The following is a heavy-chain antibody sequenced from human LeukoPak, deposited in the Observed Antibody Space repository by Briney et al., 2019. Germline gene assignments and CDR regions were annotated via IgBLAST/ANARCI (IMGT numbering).Heavy chain of an antibody. V-gene: IGHV3-30*04. CDR2: ISDFGTNK. CDR3: AELGITMIGGV. CDR1: GFTFSSYA. J-gene: IGHJ6*04. Sequence: GGSLRLSCAASGFTFSSYAMHWVRQAPGMGLEWVAVISDFGTNKFYADSVKGRFTASRDNPKNTLYLQMNSLRVEDTAVYYCAELGITMIGGVWGKGTTVTISS. D-gene: IGHD3-10*02.